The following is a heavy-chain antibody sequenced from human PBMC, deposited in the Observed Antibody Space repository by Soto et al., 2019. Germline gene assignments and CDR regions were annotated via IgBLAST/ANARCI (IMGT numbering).Heavy chain of an antibody. Sequence: QVQLQESGPGLVKPSETLSLTCTVSGGSISSYYWSWIRQPPGKGLEWIGYIYYSGSTNYNPSLKRRVTIPVDPSKNQFSLKLSSVTAADTAVYYCARDRWDILAFDIWGQGTMVTVSS. CDR2: IYYSGST. D-gene: IGHD1-26*01. V-gene: IGHV4-59*01. CDR1: GGSISSYY. CDR3: ARDRWDILAFDI. J-gene: IGHJ3*02.